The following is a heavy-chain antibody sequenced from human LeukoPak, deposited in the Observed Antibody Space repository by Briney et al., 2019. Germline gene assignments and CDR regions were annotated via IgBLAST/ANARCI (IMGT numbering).Heavy chain of an antibody. CDR3: AKDSDYYDSSGYSDY. J-gene: IGHJ4*02. D-gene: IGHD3-22*01. CDR1: GFTFDDYA. Sequence: GGSLRLSCAASGFTFDDYAMHWVRHAPGKGLEWVSGISWNSGSIGYADSVKGRFTISRDNAKNSLYLQMNSLRAEDTAVYYCAKDSDYYDSSGYSDYWGQGTLVTVSS. CDR2: ISWNSGSI. V-gene: IGHV3-9*01.